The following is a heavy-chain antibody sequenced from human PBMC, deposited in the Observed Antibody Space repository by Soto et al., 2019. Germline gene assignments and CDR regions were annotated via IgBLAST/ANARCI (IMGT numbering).Heavy chain of an antibody. J-gene: IGHJ4*02. CDR2: INHSGRT. D-gene: IGHD2-8*02. CDR3: ARDKITGLFDY. CDR1: GGSFSGYS. V-gene: IGHV4-34*01. Sequence: QVQLQQWGAGLLKPSETLSLTCAVYGGSFSGYSWTWIRQPPGTGLEWIGEINHSGRTNYTPSLKSRVTISVDTSKNQFSLKLTSVTAADTAVYYCARDKITGLFDYWGQGTLVTVSS.